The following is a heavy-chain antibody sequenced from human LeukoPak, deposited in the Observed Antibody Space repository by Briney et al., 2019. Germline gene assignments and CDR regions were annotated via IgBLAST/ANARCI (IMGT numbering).Heavy chain of an antibody. V-gene: IGHV1-2*02. D-gene: IGHD3-9*01. CDR2: INPNSGGT. Sequence: GASVKVSCKASGYTFTDYFMHWVRQAPGQGLEWMGWINPNSGGTQYAQKFQGGVTMTRDTSISTAYMELSSLRSEDTAVYYCARDTELRYFDWLLYGMDVWGQGTTVTVSS. CDR3: ARDTELRYFDWLLYGMDV. CDR1: GYTFTDYF. J-gene: IGHJ6*02.